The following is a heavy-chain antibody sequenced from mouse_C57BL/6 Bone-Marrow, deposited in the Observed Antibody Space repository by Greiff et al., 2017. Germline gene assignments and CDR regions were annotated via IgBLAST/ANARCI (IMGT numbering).Heavy chain of an antibody. J-gene: IGHJ2*01. Sequence: QVQLQQSGAELVKPGASVKMSCTASGYTFTSYWITWVKQRPGQGLEWIGDIYPGSGSTNYNEKFKSKATLTVDTSSSTAYMQLSSLTSADSAVYYCARDTAYFDYWGQGTTLTVSS. CDR1: GYTFTSYW. CDR2: IYPGSGST. CDR3: ARDTAYFDY. V-gene: IGHV1-55*01.